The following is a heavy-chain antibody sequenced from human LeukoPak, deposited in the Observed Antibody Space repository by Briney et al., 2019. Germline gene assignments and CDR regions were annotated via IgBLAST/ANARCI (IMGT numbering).Heavy chain of an antibody. CDR2: IYYSGST. J-gene: IGHJ4*02. D-gene: IGHD4/OR15-4a*01. CDR1: GGSISSGDYY. CDR3: AREETMELGY. V-gene: IGHV4-30-4*01. Sequence: SETLSLTCTVSGGSISSGDYYWSWIRQPPGKGLEWIGYIYYSGSTYYNPTLKSRVTISVDTSKNQFSLKLSSVTAADTAVYYCAREETMELGYWGQGTLVTVSS.